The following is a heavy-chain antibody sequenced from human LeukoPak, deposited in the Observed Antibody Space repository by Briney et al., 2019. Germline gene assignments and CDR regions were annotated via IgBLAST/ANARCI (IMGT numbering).Heavy chain of an antibody. CDR1: GYTFTGYY. Sequence: ASVKVSCKASGYTFTGYYMHWVRQAPGQGLEWMGWINPNSGSTNYAQKFQGRVTMTRDTSISTAYMELSRLRSDDTAVYYCAREVYGDNWFDPWGQGTLVTVSS. CDR3: AREVYGDNWFDP. J-gene: IGHJ5*02. CDR2: INPNSGST. V-gene: IGHV1-2*02. D-gene: IGHD4-17*01.